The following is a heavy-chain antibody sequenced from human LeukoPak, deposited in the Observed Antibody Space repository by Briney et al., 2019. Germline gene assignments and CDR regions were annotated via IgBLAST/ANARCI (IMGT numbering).Heavy chain of an antibody. V-gene: IGHV1-69*04. D-gene: IGHD2-2*01. CDR3: ARDPGVVAGRGYYYGMDV. J-gene: IGHJ6*02. CDR2: IIPILGIA. Sequence: SVKVSCKASGGTFSSYAISWVRQAPGQGLEWMGRIIPILGIANYAQKLQGRVTMTTDTSTSTAYMELRSLRSDDTAVCYCARDPGVVAGRGYYYGMDVWGQGTTVTVSS. CDR1: GGTFSSYA.